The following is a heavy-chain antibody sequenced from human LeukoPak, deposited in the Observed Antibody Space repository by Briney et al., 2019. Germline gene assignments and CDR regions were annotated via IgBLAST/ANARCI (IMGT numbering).Heavy chain of an antibody. Sequence: GGSLRLSCAASGFTFSSYWMSWVRQAPGKGLEWVGFIRSEAYGGTTEYAASVKGRFTISRDDSKSIAYLQMNSLKTEDTAVYYCTREGAGKGGFDYWGQGTLVTVSS. CDR1: GFTFSSYW. V-gene: IGHV3-49*04. CDR3: TREGAGKGGFDY. J-gene: IGHJ4*02. CDR2: IRSEAYGGTT. D-gene: IGHD6-19*01.